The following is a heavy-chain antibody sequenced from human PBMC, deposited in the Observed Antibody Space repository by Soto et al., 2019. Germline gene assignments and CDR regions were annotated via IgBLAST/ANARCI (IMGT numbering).Heavy chain of an antibody. V-gene: IGHV3-66*01. CDR1: GFTVSDNY. Sequence: PGGSLRLSCAASGFTVSDNYMNWVRQAPEKGLEWVSVIFGSGRTYYADSVKGRFTISRDNSKNTLYLQMNSLRTEDTAVYYCAREGSGSWYLDYWGQGALVTVSS. CDR2: IFGSGRT. CDR3: AREGSGSWYLDY. D-gene: IGHD6-13*01. J-gene: IGHJ4*02.